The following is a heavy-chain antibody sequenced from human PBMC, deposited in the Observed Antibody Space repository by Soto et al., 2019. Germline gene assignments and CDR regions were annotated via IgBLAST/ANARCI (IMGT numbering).Heavy chain of an antibody. J-gene: IGHJ6*01. Sequence: WGSLILSCATSGFAFSDLYMSWTRQAPGKGLEWISYISGDDTNVYYAGSVKGRFTISRDNAKNLLYLQMDSLTSEDTAIYYCARDREPSVYHGMAVWGQGTTVTVSS. V-gene: IGHV3-11*01. CDR2: ISGDDTNV. CDR1: GFAFSDLY. CDR3: ARDREPSVYHGMAV.